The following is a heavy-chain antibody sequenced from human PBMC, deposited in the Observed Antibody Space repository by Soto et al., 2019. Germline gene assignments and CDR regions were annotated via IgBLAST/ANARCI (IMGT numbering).Heavy chain of an antibody. Sequence: GGSLRLSCADSGFTFSNAWMTWVRQAPGKGLEWVGRIKSKTDGGTTDYAAPVKGRFTISRDDPKNMLYLQMNSLKIEDTAVYYCTTDDPINRNWGQGTLVPVSS. V-gene: IGHV3-15*01. CDR2: IKSKTDGGTT. J-gene: IGHJ4*02. CDR3: TTDDPINRN. CDR1: GFTFSNAW.